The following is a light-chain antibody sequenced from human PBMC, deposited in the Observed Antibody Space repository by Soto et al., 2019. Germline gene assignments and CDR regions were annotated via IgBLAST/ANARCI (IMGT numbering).Light chain of an antibody. Sequence: EIVMTQSPATLSVSPGERATLSCRASQSVSSNLAWYQQKPGQAPRLVIYGASTRATGIPTRFSRSGSGTEFTLTISSLQSEDFAVYYCQQYNNWPLTFGGGTKVEIK. CDR3: QQYNNWPLT. CDR2: GAS. CDR1: QSVSSN. J-gene: IGKJ4*01. V-gene: IGKV3D-15*01.